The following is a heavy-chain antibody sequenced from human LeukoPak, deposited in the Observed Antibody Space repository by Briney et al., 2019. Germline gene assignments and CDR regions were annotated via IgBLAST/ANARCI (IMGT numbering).Heavy chain of an antibody. CDR2: ISSSSSYF. Sequence: GGSLRLSCAASGFTLSSHSMNWVRQAPGKGLEWVSSISSSSSYFYYADSVKGRFTISRDNAKNSLYLQMNSLRSEDTAVYYCARGAYNYGYIFDYWGQGTLVTVSS. CDR3: ARGAYNYGYIFDY. J-gene: IGHJ4*02. CDR1: GFTLSSHS. V-gene: IGHV3-21*06. D-gene: IGHD5-18*01.